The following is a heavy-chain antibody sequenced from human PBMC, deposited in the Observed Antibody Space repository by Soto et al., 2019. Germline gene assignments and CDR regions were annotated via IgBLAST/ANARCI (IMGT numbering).Heavy chain of an antibody. J-gene: IGHJ4*02. Sequence: SETLSLTCTVSGDSINNYYWNWIRQPPGKGLEWIVYYYYSGSTNYNPSLKSRVTISVDTAKNQFSLRLRSVTAADTAVYYCARSTYYYDSSGYKNLNFDYWGQGTLVTVSS. CDR3: ARSTYYYDSSGYKNLNFDY. V-gene: IGHV4-59*12. CDR2: YYYSGST. CDR1: GDSINNYY. D-gene: IGHD3-22*01.